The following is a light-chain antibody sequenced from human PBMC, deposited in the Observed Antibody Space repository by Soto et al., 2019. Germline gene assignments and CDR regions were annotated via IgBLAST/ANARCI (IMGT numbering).Light chain of an antibody. V-gene: IGKV3-20*01. Sequence: EIVLTQSPDTLSLSPGERATLSCRASQSVSSSYLAWYQQKPGQAPRLLIYGASSGATGIPDRFSGSGSGTDFTLTISRLEPEDFAVYYCQQYGSFPITCGQGTRLAIK. CDR3: QQYGSFPIT. J-gene: IGKJ5*01. CDR2: GAS. CDR1: QSVSSSY.